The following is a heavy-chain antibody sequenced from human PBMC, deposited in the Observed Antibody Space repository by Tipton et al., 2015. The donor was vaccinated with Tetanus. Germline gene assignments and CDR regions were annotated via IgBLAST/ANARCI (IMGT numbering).Heavy chain of an antibody. CDR3: ARDPLGDETIFDY. Sequence: GLVKPSQTLSLTCAISGDSVSSNSAAWNWIRQSPSRGLEWLAGTYYRSRWHNDYALSVKSRITISPDTSKNQFSLQLNSVTPDDTAVYYCARDPLGDETIFDYWGQGTLVTVSS. D-gene: IGHD3-10*01. J-gene: IGHJ4*02. V-gene: IGHV6-1*01. CDR2: TYYRSRWHN. CDR1: GDSVSSNSAA.